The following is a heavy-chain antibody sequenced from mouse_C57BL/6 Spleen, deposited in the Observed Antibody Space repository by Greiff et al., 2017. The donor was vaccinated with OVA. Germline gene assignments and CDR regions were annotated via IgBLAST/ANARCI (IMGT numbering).Heavy chain of an antibody. CDR3: TRDGDGYFLV. J-gene: IGHJ1*03. D-gene: IGHD2-3*01. Sequence: EVKLMESGEGLVKPGGSLKLSCAASGFTFSSYAMSWVRQTPEKRLEWVAYISSGGDYIYYADTVKGRFTISRDNARNTLYLQMSSLKSEDTAMYYCTRDGDGYFLVWGTGTTVTVSS. V-gene: IGHV5-9-1*02. CDR2: ISSGGDYI. CDR1: GFTFSSYA.